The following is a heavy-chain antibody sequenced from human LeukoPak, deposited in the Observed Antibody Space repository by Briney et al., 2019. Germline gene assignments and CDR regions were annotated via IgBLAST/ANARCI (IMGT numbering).Heavy chain of an antibody. V-gene: IGHV3-23*01. J-gene: IGHJ4*02. CDR1: GFIFSSYG. CDR2: ISGSGGST. Sequence: PGGSLRLSCAASGFIFSSYGMSWVRQAPGKGLEWVSAISGSGGSTYYADSVKGRFTISRDNSKNTLYPQMNNLRAEDTAVYYCAKTPGSGPFDYWGQGTLVTVSS. D-gene: IGHD5-12*01. CDR3: AKTPGSGPFDY.